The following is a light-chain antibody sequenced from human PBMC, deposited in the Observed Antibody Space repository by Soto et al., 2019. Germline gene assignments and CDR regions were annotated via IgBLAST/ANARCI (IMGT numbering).Light chain of an antibody. CDR2: EGS. Sequence: QSVLTQPASVSGSPGQSITISCTGTSSDVGSGNHNLVSWYQQRPGKAPKVMIYEGSKRPSGVSNRFSGSKSGITASLTISELQADDEADYYCCSYASSSTYVFGTRTKVTVL. J-gene: IGLJ1*01. CDR1: SSDVGSGNHNL. CDR3: CSYASSSTYV. V-gene: IGLV2-23*01.